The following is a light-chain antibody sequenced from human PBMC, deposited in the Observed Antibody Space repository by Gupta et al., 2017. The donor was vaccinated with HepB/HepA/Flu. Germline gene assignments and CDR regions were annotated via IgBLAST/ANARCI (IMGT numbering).Light chain of an antibody. J-gene: IGKJ1*01. CDR2: WAS. CDR1: QSVLYSSNNKNY. Sequence: DIVMTQSPDSLAVSLGERATLNCKSSQSVLYSSNNKNYLAWYQQKPGQPPKLLIYWASTRESGVPDRFSGSGSGTDFTLTISSSQAEDVALYYCKQYYSTPRTFGQGTKVEIK. V-gene: IGKV4-1*01. CDR3: KQYYSTPRT.